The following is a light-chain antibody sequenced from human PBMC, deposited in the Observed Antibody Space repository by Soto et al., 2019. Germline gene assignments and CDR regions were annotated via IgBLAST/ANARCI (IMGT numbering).Light chain of an antibody. Sequence: QSVLIQTPSVSGTPGQRVNISCSGSSSNIGRNYVYWYHQFPGTAPKLLIYRDNERPSGVPDRFSGSKSGTSASLAISGLRSGDEADYHCATWDDSLGGPVFGGGTKVTVL. CDR3: ATWDDSLGGPV. CDR1: SSNIGRNY. V-gene: IGLV1-47*01. J-gene: IGLJ2*01. CDR2: RDN.